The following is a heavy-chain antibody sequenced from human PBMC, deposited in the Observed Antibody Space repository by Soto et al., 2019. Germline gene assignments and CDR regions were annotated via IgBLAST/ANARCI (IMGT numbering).Heavy chain of an antibody. V-gene: IGHV1-69*13. CDR2: IIPIFGTA. J-gene: IGHJ6*02. Sequence: SVKVSCKASGGTFSSYAISWVRQAPGQGLEWMGGIIPIFGTANYAQKFQGRVTITADESTSTAYMELSSLRSEDTAVYYCARVVLRYFDWLSTYYYYYGMDVWGQGTTVTVAS. CDR3: ARVVLRYFDWLSTYYYYYGMDV. CDR1: GGTFSSYA. D-gene: IGHD3-9*01.